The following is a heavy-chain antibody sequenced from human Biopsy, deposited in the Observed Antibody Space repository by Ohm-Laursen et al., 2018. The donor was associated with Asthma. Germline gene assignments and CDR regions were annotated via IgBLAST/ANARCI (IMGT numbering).Heavy chain of an antibody. Sequence: ASVKVSCKISGYSLTDLSMHWVRQAPGQGLEWMGGHDHEEGGTVNARRFQGRVTMTEDTSTDTAYMELSSLSSDDTSVYYCASDFPKDYVRYNFQFWGQGTLVTVSP. V-gene: IGHV1-24*01. D-gene: IGHD4-17*01. J-gene: IGHJ4*02. CDR1: GYSLTDLS. CDR2: HDHEEGGT. CDR3: ASDFPKDYVRYNFQF.